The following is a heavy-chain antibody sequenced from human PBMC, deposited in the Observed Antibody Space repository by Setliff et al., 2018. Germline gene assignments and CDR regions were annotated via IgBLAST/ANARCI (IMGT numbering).Heavy chain of an antibody. V-gene: IGHV3-15*01. CDR3: ASRNSDGGPEYFQH. CDR2: IKGKANGGIT. CDR1: GFAFNNAW. D-gene: IGHD1-26*01. J-gene: IGHJ1*01. Sequence: GGSLRLSCAASGFAFNNAWVNWVRQAPGKGLEWVGRIKGKANGGITDYGAAARGTFTISSDDAESAVFLQMDSLKTEDTAVYYCASRNSDGGPEYFQHWGQGALVTVSS.